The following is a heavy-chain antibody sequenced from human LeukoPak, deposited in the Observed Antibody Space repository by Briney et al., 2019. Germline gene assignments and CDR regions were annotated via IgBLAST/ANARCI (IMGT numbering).Heavy chain of an antibody. CDR2: IFWDDDK. CDR3: AHYHLTYFDY. V-gene: IGHV2-5*02. J-gene: IGHJ4*02. D-gene: IGHD1-14*01. Sequence: ESGPTLVKPTQTLTLTCTFSGFSLTTTREAVGWVRQPPGKALEWLALIFWDDDKRYSPSLRSRLTITKGTSNNQVVLTLTNVDPVDTGTYYCAHYHLTYFDYWGQGALVTVSS. CDR1: GFSLTTTREA.